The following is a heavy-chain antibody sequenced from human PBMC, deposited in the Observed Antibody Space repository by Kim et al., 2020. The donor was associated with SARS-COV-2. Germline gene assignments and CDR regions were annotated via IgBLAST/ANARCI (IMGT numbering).Heavy chain of an antibody. V-gene: IGHV5-51*01. D-gene: IGHD5-12*01. CDR2: IYPGDSDT. Sequence: GESLKISCKGSGYSFTSYWIGWVRQMPGKGLEWMGIIYPGDSDTRYSPSFQGQVTISADKSISTAYLQWSSLKASDTAMYYCARQGLRLLYYYYGMDVWGQGTTVTVSS. CDR3: ARQGLRLLYYYYGMDV. CDR1: GYSFTSYW. J-gene: IGHJ6*02.